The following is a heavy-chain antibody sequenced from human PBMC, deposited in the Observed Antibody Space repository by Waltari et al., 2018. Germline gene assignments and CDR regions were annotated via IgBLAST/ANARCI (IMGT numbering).Heavy chain of an antibody. V-gene: IGHV3-21*01. CDR2: ISSSSSYI. CDR1: GFTFSSYS. Sequence: EVQLVESGGGLVKPGGSLRLSCAASGFTFSSYSMTWVRQAPGKGLEWVSSISSSSSYIYYADSVKGRFTISRDNAKNSLYLQMNSLRAEDTAVYYCARVLIAAAGIPPFDYWGQGTLVTVSS. J-gene: IGHJ4*02. D-gene: IGHD6-13*01. CDR3: ARVLIAAAGIPPFDY.